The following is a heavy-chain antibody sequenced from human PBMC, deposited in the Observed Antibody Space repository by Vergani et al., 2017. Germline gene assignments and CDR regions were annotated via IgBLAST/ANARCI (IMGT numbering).Heavy chain of an antibody. V-gene: IGHV4-39*07. D-gene: IGHD4-17*01. CDR3: ARGGAQTTVTTNSFNWFDP. Sequence: QLQLQESGPGLVKPSETLSLTCTVSGGSISSSSYYWSWIRQPPGKGLEWIGEINHSGSTNYNPSLKSRVTISVDTSKNQFSLKLSSVTAADTAVYYCARGGAQTTVTTNSFNWFDPWGQGTLVTVSS. J-gene: IGHJ5*02. CDR1: GGSISSSSYY. CDR2: INHSGST.